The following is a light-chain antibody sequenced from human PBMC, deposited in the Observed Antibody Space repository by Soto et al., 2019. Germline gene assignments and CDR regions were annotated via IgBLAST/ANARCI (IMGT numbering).Light chain of an antibody. Sequence: EIVLTQSPATLSLSPGERATHSCRASQSVSSYLAWYQQKRGQAPRLLIYDASNRATGIPARFSGSGSGTDFTLTISSLEPEDFAVYYCQQRSNFFGPGTKVDIK. CDR1: QSVSSY. J-gene: IGKJ3*01. V-gene: IGKV3-11*01. CDR3: QQRSNF. CDR2: DAS.